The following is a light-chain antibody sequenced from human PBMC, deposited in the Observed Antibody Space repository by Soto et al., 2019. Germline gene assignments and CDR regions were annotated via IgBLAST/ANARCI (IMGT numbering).Light chain of an antibody. CDR3: QQYDSSPIT. J-gene: IGKJ5*01. CDR2: DAS. CDR1: QSINTW. V-gene: IGKV1-5*01. Sequence: DIHMTQSPSTLSASVGDRVTITCRASQSINTWLAWYQQKPGEAPNLLIYDASSLESGVPSRFSGSGSGTDFTLTISRLEPEDFAVYYCQQYDSSPITFGQGTRLEIK.